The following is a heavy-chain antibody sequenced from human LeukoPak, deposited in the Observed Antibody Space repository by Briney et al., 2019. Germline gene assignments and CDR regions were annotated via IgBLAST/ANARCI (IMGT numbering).Heavy chain of an antibody. CDR1: GFAFSDYY. D-gene: IGHD6-13*01. CDR2: ISSSGTTI. CDR3: AREVGQQLVPFDY. Sequence: PGGSLRLSCAASGFAFSDYYMSWIRQAPGKGLEWVSKISSSGTTIYYADSVKGRFTISRDNAKNSLYLQMNSLRAEDTAVYYCAREVGQQLVPFDYWGQGTLVTVSS. V-gene: IGHV3-11*04. J-gene: IGHJ4*02.